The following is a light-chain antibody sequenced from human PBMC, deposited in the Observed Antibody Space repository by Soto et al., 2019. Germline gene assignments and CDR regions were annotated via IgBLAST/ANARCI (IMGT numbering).Light chain of an antibody. CDR3: QHYNGYPYT. J-gene: IGKJ2*01. CDR2: DAS. CDR1: QSIDNW. V-gene: IGKV1-5*01. Sequence: DIQITHSPSTLSASIGDRVTITCRAGQSIDNWLAWHQQKPGKAPQLLIYDASRVKTGVPSRFTASGSGTEFTLTINTLQADDSATYFCQHYNGYPYTFGPGTK.